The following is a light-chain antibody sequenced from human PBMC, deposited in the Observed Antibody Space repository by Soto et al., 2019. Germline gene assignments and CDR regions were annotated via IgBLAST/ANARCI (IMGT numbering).Light chain of an antibody. Sequence: QSVLTQPASVSGAPGQSITISCTGTNSDVGTHNLVSWYQQHPGKAPKLIIYEGTKRPSGVSNRFSGSKSGNTASLTISGLQAEDEDDYYCCSYALRFGNGTKVTVL. CDR2: EGT. CDR1: NSDVGTHNL. V-gene: IGLV2-23*01. CDR3: CSYALR. J-gene: IGLJ1*01.